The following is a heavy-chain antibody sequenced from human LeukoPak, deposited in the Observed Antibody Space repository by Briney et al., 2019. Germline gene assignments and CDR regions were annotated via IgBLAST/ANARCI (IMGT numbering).Heavy chain of an antibody. CDR3: ARDWSSGGWAPGY. D-gene: IGHD6-25*01. Sequence: GGSLRLSCAASGFTFSSYSMNWVRQAPGKGLEWVSSISSSGTYVYYADSVKGRFTISRDNAKNSLSLQMNSLRADDAAVYYCARDWSSGGWAPGYWGQGTLVTVSS. V-gene: IGHV3-21*01. J-gene: IGHJ4*02. CDR2: ISSSGTYV. CDR1: GFTFSSYS.